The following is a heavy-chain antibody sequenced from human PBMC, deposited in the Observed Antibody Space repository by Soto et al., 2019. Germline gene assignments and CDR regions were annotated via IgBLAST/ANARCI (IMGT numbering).Heavy chain of an antibody. CDR3: ASFSRMADGYY. CDR2: ISGSGTTI. Sequence: PGGSLRLACAASGFIFSSYAINLVRQAPGKGLEWVSYISGSGTTIYYADSVKVRFTISRDYAKSSLYLQMNSLRAEDTAMYYCASFSRMADGYYWGQGTLVSVSS. CDR1: GFIFSSYA. J-gene: IGHJ4*02. D-gene: IGHD3-22*01. V-gene: IGHV3-48*01.